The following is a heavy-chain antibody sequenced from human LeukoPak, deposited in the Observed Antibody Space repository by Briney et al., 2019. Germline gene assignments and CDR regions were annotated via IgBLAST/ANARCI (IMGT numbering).Heavy chain of an antibody. Sequence: SETLSLTCAVYGGSFSGYYWSWIRQPPGKGLEWIGEINHSGSTNYNPSLKSRVTISVDTSKNQFSLKLSSVTAADTAVYYCAREPYYGSGSYHGKDDYWGQGTLVTVSS. CDR1: GGSFSGYY. D-gene: IGHD3-10*01. J-gene: IGHJ4*02. CDR3: AREPYYGSGSYHGKDDY. CDR2: INHSGST. V-gene: IGHV4-34*01.